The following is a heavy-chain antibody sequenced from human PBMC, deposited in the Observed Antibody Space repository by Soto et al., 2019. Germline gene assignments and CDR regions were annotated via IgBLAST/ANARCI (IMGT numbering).Heavy chain of an antibody. V-gene: IGHV4-34*01. CDR1: GGSVSGYY. Sequence: SETLSLTCAVYGGSVSGYYWSWIRQPPGKGLEWIGEINHSGSTNYNPSLKSRVTISVDTSKNQFSLKLSSVTAADTAVYYCARGFAYYYYGIDVWGQGTTVTVSS. J-gene: IGHJ6*02. CDR3: ARGFAYYYYGIDV. CDR2: INHSGST.